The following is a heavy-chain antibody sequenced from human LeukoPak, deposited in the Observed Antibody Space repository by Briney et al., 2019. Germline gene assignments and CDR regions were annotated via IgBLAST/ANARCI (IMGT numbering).Heavy chain of an antibody. Sequence: ASVKVSCKASGGTFSSYAISWVRQAPGQGLEWMGIINPSGGSTSYAQKFQGRVTMTRDTSTSTVYMELSSLRSEDTAVYYCARAGGRSWFDPWGQGTLVTVSS. CDR1: GGTFSSYA. CDR3: ARAGGRSWFDP. V-gene: IGHV1-46*01. CDR2: INPSGGST. J-gene: IGHJ5*02.